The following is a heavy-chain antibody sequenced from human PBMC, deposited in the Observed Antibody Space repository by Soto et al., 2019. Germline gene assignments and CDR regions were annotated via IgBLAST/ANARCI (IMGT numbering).Heavy chain of an antibody. J-gene: IGHJ4*02. D-gene: IGHD2-15*01. V-gene: IGHV4-4*02. CDR2: IYHSGST. CDR3: PRRGGSSVTSTGFDY. Sequence: SETLSLTCAVSGGSISSSNWWSWVRQPPGKGLEWIGEIYHSGSTNYNPSLKSRVTISVDKSKNQFSLKLSSVTAADTAVYYCPRRGGSSVTSTGFDYWGQGTLVTVSS. CDR1: GGSISSSNW.